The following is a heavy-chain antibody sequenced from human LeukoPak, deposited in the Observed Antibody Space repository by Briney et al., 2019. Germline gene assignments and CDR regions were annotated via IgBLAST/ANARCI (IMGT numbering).Heavy chain of an antibody. CDR1: GYTFTGYY. D-gene: IGHD5-12*01. V-gene: IGHV1-69*06. J-gene: IGHJ4*02. CDR3: ALVATHV. CDR2: IIPIFGTA. Sequence: ASVKVSCKASGYTFTGYYMHWVRQAPGQGLEWMGGIIPIFGTANYAQKFQGRVTITADKSTSTAYMELSSLRSEDTAVYYCALVATHVWGQGTLVTVSS.